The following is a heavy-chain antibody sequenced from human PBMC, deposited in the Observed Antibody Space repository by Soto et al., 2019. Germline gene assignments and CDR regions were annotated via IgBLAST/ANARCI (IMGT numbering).Heavy chain of an antibody. V-gene: IGHV4-39*01. J-gene: IGHJ4*02. D-gene: IGHD6-13*01. CDR2: IYSGST. CDR3: ATTRGIAVGGSFDY. CDR1: GCSISSSSTY. Sequence: SETLSLTCTVSGCSISSSSTYWGWIPPPPGKGLEWIGTIYSGSTYYNPSLKSRVTISVDTSKNQFSLKLRTVAAADTAIYFCATTRGIAVGGSFDYWGQGTLVTVSS.